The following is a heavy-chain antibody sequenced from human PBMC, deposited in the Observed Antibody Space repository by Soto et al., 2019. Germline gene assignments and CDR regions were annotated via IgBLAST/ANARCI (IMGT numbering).Heavy chain of an antibody. Sequence: LSLTCSVSGGSFSGHYWTWIRQSPGKGPGRIGYIFYSVSTNYNPSLKSRVTISVDTSKNQFSLKMSPVTAADTAVYYCARVGSSGWSPDYWGRGTLVIV. V-gene: IGHV4-59*11. J-gene: IGHJ4*02. D-gene: IGHD6-19*01. CDR1: GGSFSGHY. CDR3: ARVGSSGWSPDY. CDR2: IFYSVST.